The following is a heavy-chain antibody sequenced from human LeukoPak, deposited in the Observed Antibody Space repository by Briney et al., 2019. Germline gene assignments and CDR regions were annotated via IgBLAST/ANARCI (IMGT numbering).Heavy chain of an antibody. Sequence: GGSLRLSCAASGFTFSSYSMNWVRQAPGKGLEWVSYISSSSSTIYYADSVEGRFTISRDNAKNSLYLQMNSLRAEDTAVYYCARDYGVYGDYWGQGTLVTVSS. CDR3: ARDYGVYGDY. CDR1: GFTFSSYS. J-gene: IGHJ4*02. D-gene: IGHD4-17*01. V-gene: IGHV3-48*01. CDR2: ISSSSSTI.